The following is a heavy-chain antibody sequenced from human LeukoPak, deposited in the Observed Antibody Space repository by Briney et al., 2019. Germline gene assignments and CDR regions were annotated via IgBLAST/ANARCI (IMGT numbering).Heavy chain of an antibody. CDR1: GFTFSSYS. D-gene: IGHD4-17*01. CDR3: ARDWGDDYGDYVDY. CDR2: ISSSSGYI. Sequence: PGGSLRLSCAASGFTFSSYSMNWVRQAPGKGLEWVSSISSSSGYIYYADSVKGRFTISRDNAKNSLYLQMNSLRVEDTAVYCCARDWGDDYGDYVDYWGQGTLVIVSS. V-gene: IGHV3-21*01. J-gene: IGHJ4*02.